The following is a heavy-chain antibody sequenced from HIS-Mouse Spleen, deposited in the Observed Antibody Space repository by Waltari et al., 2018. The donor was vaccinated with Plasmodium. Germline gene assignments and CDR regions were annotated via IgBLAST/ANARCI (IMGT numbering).Heavy chain of an antibody. CDR2: IKQDGSEK. D-gene: IGHD6-13*01. CDR1: GFTFSMYW. Sequence: EVQLVESGGGLVQPGGSLRLSCEASGFTFSMYWMGWVRQAPGKGLEWVANIKQDGSEKYYVDSVKGRFTISRDNAKNSLYLQMNSLRAEDTAVYYCASSWYWYFDLWGQGTMVTVSS. CDR3: ASSWYWYFDL. V-gene: IGHV3-7*01. J-gene: IGHJ3*01.